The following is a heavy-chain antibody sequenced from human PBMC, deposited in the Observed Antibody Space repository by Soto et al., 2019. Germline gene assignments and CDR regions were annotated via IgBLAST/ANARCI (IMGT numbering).Heavy chain of an antibody. Sequence: SETLSLTCSVSGDSISTVDYFWAWIRQPPGQALEYIGYIYKSTTTYYNPSFESRVAISLDTSKSQFSLNVTSVTAADTAVYFCARGRYCLTGRCFPNWFDSWGQGTLVTVS. J-gene: IGHJ5*01. CDR2: IYKSTTT. CDR1: GDSISTVDYF. D-gene: IGHD2-15*01. CDR3: ARGRYCLTGRCFPNWFDS. V-gene: IGHV4-30-4*01.